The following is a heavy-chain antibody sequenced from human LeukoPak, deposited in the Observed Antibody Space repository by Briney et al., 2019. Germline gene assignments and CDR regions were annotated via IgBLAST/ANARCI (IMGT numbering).Heavy chain of an antibody. CDR2: INPNSGGT. D-gene: IGHD6-13*01. Sequence: GASVKVSCKASGYTFTDYYMHWVRQAPGQGLEWMGWINPNSGGTHYAQRFQGRVAMTRDTSISTCYMELSRLRSDDAAVYYCAREGYSRSIDYWGQGTLVTVSS. CDR1: GYTFTDYY. J-gene: IGHJ4*02. V-gene: IGHV1-2*02. CDR3: AREGYSRSIDY.